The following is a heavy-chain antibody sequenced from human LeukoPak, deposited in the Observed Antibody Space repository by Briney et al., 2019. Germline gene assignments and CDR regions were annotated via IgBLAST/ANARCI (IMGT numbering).Heavy chain of an antibody. CDR3: ARAALDSSGYYYPDAFDI. D-gene: IGHD3-22*01. CDR2: IHYSGST. Sequence: SETLSLTCTVSGGSINSYYWSWIRQPPGRGLEWVGSIHYSGSTSYNPSLRSRVTISVDKSKNQFSLKLSSVTAADTAVYYCARAALDSSGYYYPDAFDIWGQGTMVTVSS. V-gene: IGHV4-59*12. CDR1: GGSINSYY. J-gene: IGHJ3*02.